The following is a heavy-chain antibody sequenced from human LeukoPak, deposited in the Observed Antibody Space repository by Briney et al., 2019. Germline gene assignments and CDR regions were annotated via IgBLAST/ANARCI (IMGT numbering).Heavy chain of an antibody. CDR1: GYTFTNYD. CDR3: ARNSGSYYEGSDY. Sequence: GASVKVSCKASGYTFTNYDINWVRLATGQGLEWMGWMNPNSGNTGYAQKFQGRVTMTRNTSISTAYMELSSLRSEDTAVYYCARNSGSYYEGSDYWGQGTLVTVSS. CDR2: MNPNSGNT. D-gene: IGHD1-26*01. J-gene: IGHJ4*02. V-gene: IGHV1-8*02.